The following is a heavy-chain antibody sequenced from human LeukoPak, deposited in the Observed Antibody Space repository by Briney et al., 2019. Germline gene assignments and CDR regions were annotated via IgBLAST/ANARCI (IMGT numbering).Heavy chain of an antibody. J-gene: IGHJ4*02. CDR1: GGSISSTSW. V-gene: IGHV4-4*02. Sequence: SGTLSLTCAVSGGSISSTSWYSWVRQPPGKGLEWIGEIYHSGRTNYKASLKSRVTISVDTSKNQFSLKLSSVTAADTAVYYCARDQTTGTTLDYWGQGTLVTVSS. CDR3: ARDQTTGTTLDY. CDR2: IYHSGRT. D-gene: IGHD1-1*01.